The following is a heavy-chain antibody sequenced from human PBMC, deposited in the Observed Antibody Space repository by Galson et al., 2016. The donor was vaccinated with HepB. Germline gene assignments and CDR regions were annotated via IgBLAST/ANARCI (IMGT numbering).Heavy chain of an antibody. Sequence: SLRLSCAASGFTFSNYVMTWVRQAPGKGLEWVSAISVSGDRTYYADSLKGRFTISRDNSKNTLYLEMNSLRAEDTAVYYCAKDSIAYGWDFDYWGQGTLVTVSS. J-gene: IGHJ4*02. CDR2: ISVSGDRT. D-gene: IGHD3-22*01. V-gene: IGHV3-23*01. CDR3: AKDSIAYGWDFDY. CDR1: GFTFSNYV.